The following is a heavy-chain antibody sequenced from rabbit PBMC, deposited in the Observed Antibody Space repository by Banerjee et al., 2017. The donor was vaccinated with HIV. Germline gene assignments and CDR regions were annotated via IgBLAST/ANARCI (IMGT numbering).Heavy chain of an antibody. CDR3: ARSGYVAYKYDL. CDR2: IYAGSGGST. J-gene: IGHJ3*01. D-gene: IGHD1-1*01. CDR1: GFSFSSSYW. Sequence: QEQLEESGGDLVKPEGSLTLTCTASGFSFSSSYWICWVRQAPGKGLEWIACIYAGSGGSTYYATWAKGRFTISKTSSTTVTLQMTSLTAADTATYFCARSGYVAYKYDLWGQGTLVTVS. V-gene: IGHV1S45*01.